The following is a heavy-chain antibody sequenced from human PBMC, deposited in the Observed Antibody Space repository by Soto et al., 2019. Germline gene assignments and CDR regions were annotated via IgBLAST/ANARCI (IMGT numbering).Heavy chain of an antibody. CDR2: IYYSGST. Sequence: SETLSLTCTVSGGSISSYYWSWIRQPPGKGLEWIGYIYYSGSTNYNPSLKSRVTISVDTSKNQFSLKLSSVTAADTAVYYCARTTGAADYWGQGTLVTVSS. CDR1: GGSISSYY. J-gene: IGHJ4*02. V-gene: IGHV4-59*01. D-gene: IGHD1-1*01. CDR3: ARTTGAADY.